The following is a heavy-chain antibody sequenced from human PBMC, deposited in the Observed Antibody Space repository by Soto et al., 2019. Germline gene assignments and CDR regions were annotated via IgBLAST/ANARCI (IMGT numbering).Heavy chain of an antibody. CDR1: GFTFSNAW. V-gene: IGHV3-15*07. D-gene: IGHD6-19*01. CDR2: IKSKTDGGTT. CDR3: TTDEERLWLVPAVFGI. Sequence: PGGSLRLSCAASGFTFSNAWTNWVRQAPGKGLEWVGRIKSKTDGGTTDYAAPVKGRFTISRDDSKNTLYLQMNSLKTEDTAVYYCTTDEERLWLVPAVFGIWGQGTMVTVSS. J-gene: IGHJ3*02.